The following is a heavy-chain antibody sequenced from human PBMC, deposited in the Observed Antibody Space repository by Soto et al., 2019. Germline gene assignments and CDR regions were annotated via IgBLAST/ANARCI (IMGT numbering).Heavy chain of an antibody. CDR2: IVPMFGTA. V-gene: IGHV1-69*13. CDR3: ARTVVIRVYSGYDYYYSDC. Sequence: SVEVYCKASGGTFSSYAFSWVRQAPGQGIEWMGGIVPMFGTANYAQKFEGRVTITADESASTAFMELSSLRSEGTAFYYCARTVVIRVYSGYDYYYSDCWGQGTLVRVAS. D-gene: IGHD5-12*01. CDR1: GGTFSSYA. J-gene: IGHJ4*02.